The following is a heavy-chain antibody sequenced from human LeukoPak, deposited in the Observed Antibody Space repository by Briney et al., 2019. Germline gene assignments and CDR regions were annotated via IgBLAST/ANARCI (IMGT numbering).Heavy chain of an antibody. CDR3: ARVVGATRSGDY. D-gene: IGHD1-26*01. Sequence: GGSLRLSCAASGFTVSSYYMNWVRQAPGKGLEWVSSISSSSSYIYYADSVKGRFTISRDNAKNSLYLQMNSLRAEDTAVYYCARVVGATRSGDYWGQGTLVTVSS. V-gene: IGHV3-21*01. J-gene: IGHJ4*02. CDR1: GFTVSSYY. CDR2: ISSSSSYI.